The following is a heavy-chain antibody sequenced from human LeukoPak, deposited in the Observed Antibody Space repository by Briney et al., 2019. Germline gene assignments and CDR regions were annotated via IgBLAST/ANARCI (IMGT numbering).Heavy chain of an antibody. Sequence: SQTLSLTCASSGDSVSSNSAAWNWIRHSPSRGLEWLGRTYYRSKWYTDYAVSVKSRITINPDTSKNRFSLQLNSVTPEDTAVYYCARERDGYNYVELWCFDLWGRGTLVTVSS. D-gene: IGHD5-24*01. CDR1: GDSVSSNSAA. CDR2: TYYRSKWYT. J-gene: IGHJ2*01. CDR3: ARERDGYNYVELWCFDL. V-gene: IGHV6-1*01.